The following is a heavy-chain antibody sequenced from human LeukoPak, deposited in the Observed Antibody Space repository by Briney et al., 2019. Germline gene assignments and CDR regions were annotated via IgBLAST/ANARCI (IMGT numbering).Heavy chain of an antibody. CDR1: GYTFTSYG. V-gene: IGHV1-18*01. D-gene: IGHD4-17*01. CDR2: ISAYNGNT. Sequence: ASVKVSCKASGYTFTSYGISWVRQAPGQGLEWMGWISAYNGNTNYAQKLQGRVTMTTDTSTSTAYMELSSLRSEDTAVYYCATAPGTVTTPNYWGQGTLVTVSS. J-gene: IGHJ4*02. CDR3: ATAPGTVTTPNY.